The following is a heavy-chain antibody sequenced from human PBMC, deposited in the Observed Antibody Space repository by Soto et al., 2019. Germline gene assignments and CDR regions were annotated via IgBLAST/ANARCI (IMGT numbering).Heavy chain of an antibody. D-gene: IGHD3-10*01. CDR3: ARMTTGGMDV. CDR1: GFTFSSYE. CDR2: ISSSGSTI. Sequence: GGSLRLSCAASGFTFSSYEMNWVRQAPGKGLEWVSYISSSGSTIYYADSVKGRFTISRGNAKNSLYLQMNSLRAEDTAVYYCARMTTGGMDVWGQGTTVTVSS. V-gene: IGHV3-48*03. J-gene: IGHJ6*02.